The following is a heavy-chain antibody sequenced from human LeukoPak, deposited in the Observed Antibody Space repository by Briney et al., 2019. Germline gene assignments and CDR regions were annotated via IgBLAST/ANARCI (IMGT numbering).Heavy chain of an antibody. CDR2: VDPEDGET. CDR1: GYTFTDYY. V-gene: IGHV1-69-2*01. D-gene: IGHD3-22*01. Sequence: ATVKISCKVSGYTFTDYYMHWVQQAPGKGLEWMGLVDPEDGETIYAEKFQGRVTITADTSTDTAYMELSSLRSEDTAVYYCATVPPYYYDSSGYYYPLDYWGQGTLVTVSS. CDR3: ATVPPYYYDSSGYYYPLDY. J-gene: IGHJ4*02.